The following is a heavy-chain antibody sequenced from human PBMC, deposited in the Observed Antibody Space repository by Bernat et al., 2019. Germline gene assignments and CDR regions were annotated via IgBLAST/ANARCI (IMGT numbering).Heavy chain of an antibody. V-gene: IGHV1-3*01. Sequence: QVQLVQSGAEVKKPGASVKVSCKASGYTFTSYAISWVRQAPGQRLEWMGWINADNGNTKYSQKFQGRVTITRDTSASTAYMELRSLRSEDTAVYYCARGRGYCSGGSCYRGFNWFDPWGQGTLVTVSS. CDR1: GYTFTSYA. D-gene: IGHD2-15*01. CDR3: ARGRGYCSGGSCYRGFNWFDP. J-gene: IGHJ5*02. CDR2: INADNGNT.